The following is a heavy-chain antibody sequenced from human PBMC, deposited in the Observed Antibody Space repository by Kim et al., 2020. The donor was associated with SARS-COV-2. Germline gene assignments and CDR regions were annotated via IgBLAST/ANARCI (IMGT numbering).Heavy chain of an antibody. CDR1: GFTFSSYS. V-gene: IGHV3-21*01. CDR3: ARDWVSSGADAPDYDFWSGPLGYYGMDV. CDR2: ISSSSSYI. J-gene: IGHJ6*02. Sequence: GGSLRLSCAASGFTFSSYSMNWVRQAPGKGLEWVSSISSSSSYIYYADSVKGRFTISRDNAKNSLYLQMNSLRAEDTAVYYCARDWVSSGADAPDYDFWSGPLGYYGMDVWGQGTTVTVSS. D-gene: IGHD3-3*01.